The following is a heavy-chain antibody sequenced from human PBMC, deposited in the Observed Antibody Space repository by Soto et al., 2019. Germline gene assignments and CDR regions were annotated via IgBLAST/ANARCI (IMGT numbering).Heavy chain of an antibody. Sequence: QVQLQESGPGLVKPSETLSLTCTVSGGSISSYYWSWIRQPPGKGLEWIGYIYYSGSTNYNPSLKSRVTISVDTSKNQFSLKLSSVTAADTAVYYCARRGGVPNWWYFDLWGRGTRVTVSS. CDR3: ARRGGVPNWWYFDL. CDR1: GGSISSYY. CDR2: IYYSGST. J-gene: IGHJ2*01. V-gene: IGHV4-59*01. D-gene: IGHD7-27*01.